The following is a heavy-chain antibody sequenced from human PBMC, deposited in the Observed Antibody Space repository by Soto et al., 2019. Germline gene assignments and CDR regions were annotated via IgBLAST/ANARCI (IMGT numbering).Heavy chain of an antibody. D-gene: IGHD6-13*01. CDR3: ARLAEQQLVRHFDY. Sequence: SETLSLTCTVSGGSISSSSYYWGWIRQPPGKGLEWIGSIYYSGSTYYNPSLKSRVTISVDTSKNQFSLKLSSVTAADTAVYYCARLAEQQLVRHFDYWGQGTLVTVSS. J-gene: IGHJ4*02. V-gene: IGHV4-39*01. CDR2: IYYSGST. CDR1: GGSISSSSYY.